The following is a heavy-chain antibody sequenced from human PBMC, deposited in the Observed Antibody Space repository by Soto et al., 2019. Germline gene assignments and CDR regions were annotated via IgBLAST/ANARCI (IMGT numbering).Heavy chain of an antibody. J-gene: IGHJ4*02. Sequence: EVQLLESGGGLVQPGGSLRLSCAASGFTCSSYAMSWVRQAPGKGLEWVSAISGSGGSTYYADSVKGRFTSYRDKSTNSLYLQMNSLRAEDTAVYYCAKDRDDYFDYWGQGTLFTVSS. CDR3: AKDRDDYFDY. CDR2: ISGSGGST. CDR1: GFTCSSYA. V-gene: IGHV3-23*01.